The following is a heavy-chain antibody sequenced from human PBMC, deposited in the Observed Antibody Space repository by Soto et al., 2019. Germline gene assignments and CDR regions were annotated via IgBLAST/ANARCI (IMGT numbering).Heavy chain of an antibody. CDR2: IYYSGST. Sequence: SETLSLTCTVSGGSTSSGGYYWSWIRQHPGKGLEWIGYIYYSGSTYYNPSLKSRVTISVDTSKNQFSLKLSSVTAADTAVYYCARGPNYDFWSGYLANYYYYYGMDVWGQGTTVTVSS. D-gene: IGHD3-3*01. CDR1: GGSTSSGGYY. V-gene: IGHV4-31*03. CDR3: ARGPNYDFWSGYLANYYYYYGMDV. J-gene: IGHJ6*02.